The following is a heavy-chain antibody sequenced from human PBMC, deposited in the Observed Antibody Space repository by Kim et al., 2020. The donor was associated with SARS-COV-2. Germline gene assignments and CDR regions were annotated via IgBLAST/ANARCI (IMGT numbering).Heavy chain of an antibody. V-gene: IGHV6-1*01. CDR2: N. J-gene: IGHJ6*02. CDR3: ARGQVLWGMDV. Sequence: NDYAVSVKSRITINPDTSKNQFSLQLNSVTPEDTAVYYCARGQVLWGMDVWGQGTTVTVSS. D-gene: IGHD3-16*01.